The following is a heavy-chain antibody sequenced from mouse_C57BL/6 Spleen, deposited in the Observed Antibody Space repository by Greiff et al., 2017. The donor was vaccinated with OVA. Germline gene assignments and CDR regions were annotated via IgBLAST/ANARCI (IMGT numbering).Heavy chain of an antibody. CDR1: GFSLSTFGMG. V-gene: IGHV8-8*01. CDR2: IWWDDDK. Sequence: SVILQPSQTLSLTCSFSGFSLSTFGMGVGWIRQPSGKGLEWLAHIWWDDDKYYNPALKSRLTISKDTSKNQVFLKIANVDTADTATYYCARIGDYYDSSTDYYAMDYWGQGTSVTVSS. J-gene: IGHJ4*01. D-gene: IGHD1-1*01. CDR3: ARIGDYYDSSTDYYAMDY.